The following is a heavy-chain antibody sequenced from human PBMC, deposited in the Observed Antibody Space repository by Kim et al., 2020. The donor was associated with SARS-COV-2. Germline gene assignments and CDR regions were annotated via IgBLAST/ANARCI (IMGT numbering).Heavy chain of an antibody. Sequence: PEDGETIYAQKFQGRVTMTEHTSTDTAYMELSSLRSEDTAVYYCATEPGYWGQGTLVTVSS. CDR3: ATEPGY. CDR2: PEDGET. J-gene: IGHJ4*02. V-gene: IGHV1-24*01.